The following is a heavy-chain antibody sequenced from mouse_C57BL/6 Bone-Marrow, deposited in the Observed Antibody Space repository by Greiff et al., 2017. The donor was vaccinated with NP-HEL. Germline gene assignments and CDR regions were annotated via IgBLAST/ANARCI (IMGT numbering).Heavy chain of an antibody. J-gene: IGHJ1*03. Sequence: EVQLVESEGGLVQPGSSMKLSCTASGFTFSDYYMAWVRQVPEKGLEWVANINYDGSSTYYLDSLKSRFIISRDNAKNILYLQMSSLKSEDTATYYCARDGGWLLHWYFDVWGTGTTVTVSS. V-gene: IGHV5-16*01. CDR1: GFTFSDYY. CDR3: ARDGGWLLHWYFDV. D-gene: IGHD2-3*01. CDR2: INYDGSST.